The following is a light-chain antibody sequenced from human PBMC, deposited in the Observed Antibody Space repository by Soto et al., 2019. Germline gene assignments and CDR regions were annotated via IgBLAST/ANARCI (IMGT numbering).Light chain of an antibody. CDR2: AAS. V-gene: IGKV1-39*01. CDR1: QDIGNF. J-gene: IGKJ1*01. Sequence: ILMTQSPSSLSAFVGDRVTITCRASQDIGNFLAWYQQKPGKAPNLLIYAASGLQSGVPSRFSGSGSGTDFTPTISSLQPEDFATYYCQQSETFGQGTKVDIK. CDR3: QQSET.